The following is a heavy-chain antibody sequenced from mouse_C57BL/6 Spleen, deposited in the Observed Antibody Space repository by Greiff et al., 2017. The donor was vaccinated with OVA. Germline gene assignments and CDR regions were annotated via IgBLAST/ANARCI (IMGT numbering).Heavy chain of an antibody. Sequence: VQLQQSGAELVKPGASVKLSCTASGFNIKDYYMHWVKQRPEQGLEWIGRIDPEDGETKYAPKFKGKATLTADKSYNTAYLQLSGLTSEDTAVYYCASMDYCSTYYAMDYWGQGTSVTVSS. J-gene: IGHJ4*01. CDR1: GFNIKDYY. CDR3: ASMDYCSTYYAMDY. V-gene: IGHV14-2*01. CDR2: IDPEDGET. D-gene: IGHD1-1*01.